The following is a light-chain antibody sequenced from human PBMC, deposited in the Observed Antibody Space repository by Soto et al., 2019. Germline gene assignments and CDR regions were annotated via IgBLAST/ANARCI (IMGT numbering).Light chain of an antibody. J-gene: IGKJ4*01. CDR3: QHLNSYPLT. V-gene: IGKV1-9*01. CDR2: AAS. Sequence: DIQLTQSPSFLSASVGDRVTITCRASQGIRSYLAWYQQKPGKAPNLLIYAASTLQSGVPSRFSGSGSGTEFTLTISSLQPEDFATYYCQHLNSYPLTFGGGTKVEIK. CDR1: QGIRSY.